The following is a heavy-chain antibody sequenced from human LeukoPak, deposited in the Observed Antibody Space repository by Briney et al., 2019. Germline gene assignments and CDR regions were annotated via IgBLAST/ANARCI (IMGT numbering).Heavy chain of an antibody. J-gene: IGHJ4*02. D-gene: IGHD7-27*01. CDR1: GGPISSSSYY. CDR3: ARGWGYLDF. Sequence: SETLSLTCTVSGGPISSSSYYCGWSRQPPGKGLGWIGSIYYSGSTNYNPSLKSRVTISVDTSKDQFSLKLSSVAAADTALYYCARGWGYLDFWGQGTLVTVSP. CDR2: IYYSGST. V-gene: IGHV4-39*07.